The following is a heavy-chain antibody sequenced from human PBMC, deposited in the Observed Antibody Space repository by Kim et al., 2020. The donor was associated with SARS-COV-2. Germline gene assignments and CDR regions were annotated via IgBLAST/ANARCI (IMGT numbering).Heavy chain of an antibody. CDR3: ARDGPLNTAMANFDY. D-gene: IGHD5-18*01. Sequence: SVKVSCKASGGTFSSYAISWVRQAPGQGLEWMGRIIPILGIANYAQKFQGRVTITADKSTSTAYMELSSLRSEDTAVYYCARDGPLNTAMANFDYWGQGTLVTVSS. V-gene: IGHV1-69*04. J-gene: IGHJ4*02. CDR2: IIPILGIA. CDR1: GGTFSSYA.